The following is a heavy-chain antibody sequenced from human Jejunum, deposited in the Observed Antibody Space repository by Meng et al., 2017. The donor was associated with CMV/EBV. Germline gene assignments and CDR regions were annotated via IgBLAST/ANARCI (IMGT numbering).Heavy chain of an antibody. CDR3: ARELASWCYFDS. CDR1: GIIFSYYA. CDR2: ISNDGSKT. J-gene: IGHJ4*02. V-gene: IGHV3-30-3*01. D-gene: IGHD2-8*01. Sequence: QVLRVESGEGVVQPGRSLRLSCEASGIIFSYYAMHWVRQAPGKGLEWVAVISNDGSKTYFADSVKDRFTISRDNSKESLFLQMNSLRPEDTAVYYCARELASWCYFDSWGQGTLVTVSS.